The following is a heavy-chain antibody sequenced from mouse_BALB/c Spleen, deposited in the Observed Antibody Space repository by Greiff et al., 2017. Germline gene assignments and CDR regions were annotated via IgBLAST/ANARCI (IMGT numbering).Heavy chain of an antibody. V-gene: IGHV1-7*01. J-gene: IGHJ2*01. D-gene: IGHD2-10*01. Sequence: QVQLKQSGAELAKPGASVKMSCKASGYTFTSYWMHWVKQRPGQGLEWIGYINPSTGYTEYNQKFKDKATLTADKSSSTAYMQLSSLTSEDSAVYYCARAYYGNYLDYWGQGTTLTVSS. CDR2: INPSTGYT. CDR1: GYTFTSYW. CDR3: ARAYYGNYLDY.